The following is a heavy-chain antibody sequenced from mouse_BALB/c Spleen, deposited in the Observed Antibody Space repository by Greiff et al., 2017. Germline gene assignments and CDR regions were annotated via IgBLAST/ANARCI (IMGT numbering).Heavy chain of an antibody. CDR3: ARHYYYGSSRYFDY. V-gene: IGHV7-3*02. J-gene: IGHJ2*01. D-gene: IGHD1-1*01. CDR1: GFTFTDYY. CDR2: IRNKANGYTT. Sequence: EVKLMESGGGLVQPGGSLRLSCATSGFTFTDYYMSWVRQPPGKALEWLGFIRNKANGYTTEYSASVKGRFTISRDNSQSILYLQMNTLRAEDSATYYCARHYYYGSSRYFDYWGQGTTLTVSS.